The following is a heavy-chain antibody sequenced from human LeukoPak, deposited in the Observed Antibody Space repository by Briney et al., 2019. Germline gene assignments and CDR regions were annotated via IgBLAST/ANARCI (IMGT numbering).Heavy chain of an antibody. CDR2: IYSGGNT. CDR3: ARFNEQQMYFQN. V-gene: IGHV3-53*01. J-gene: IGHJ1*01. Sequence: GESLRLSCAASGFTVSNNYMSWVRQAPGKGLEWVSVIYSGGNTYHADSVKGRFTISRDNPKNTVDLQMNSLRVEDTAVYYCARFNEQQMYFQNWGQGTLVSVSS. D-gene: IGHD6-13*01. CDR1: GFTVSNNY.